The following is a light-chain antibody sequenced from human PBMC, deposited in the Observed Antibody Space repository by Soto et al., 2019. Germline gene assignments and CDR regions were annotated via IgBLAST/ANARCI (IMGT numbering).Light chain of an antibody. V-gene: IGKV3-15*01. CDR3: QQSYSTPWT. CDR2: GVS. J-gene: IGKJ1*01. Sequence: EILMTQSPATLSVSPGERATLSCRASQSVSSNLAWYQQKPGQAPRLLIYGVSTRATDIPARFSGSGSGTEFTLTISSLQSEDFATYYCQQSYSTPWTFGQGTKVEIK. CDR1: QSVSSN.